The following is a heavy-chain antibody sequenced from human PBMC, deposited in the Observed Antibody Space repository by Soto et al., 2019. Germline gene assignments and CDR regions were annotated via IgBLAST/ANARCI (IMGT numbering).Heavy chain of an antibody. J-gene: IGHJ4*02. CDR3: ARVDMAYGGNSAVDY. V-gene: IGHV3-33*01. D-gene: IGHD4-17*01. CDR1: GFTFSSYG. CDR2: IWYDGSNK. Sequence: PGGSLRLSCAASGFTFSSYGMHWVRQAPGKGLEWVAVIWYDGSNKYYADSVKGRFTISRDNSKNTLYLQMNSLRAEDTAVYYCARVDMAYGGNSAVDYWGQGTLVTVSS.